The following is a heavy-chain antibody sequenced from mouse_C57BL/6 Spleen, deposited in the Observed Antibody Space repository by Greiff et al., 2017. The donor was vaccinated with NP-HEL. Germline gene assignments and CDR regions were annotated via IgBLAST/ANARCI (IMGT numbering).Heavy chain of an antibody. CDR2: IYPGDGDT. V-gene: IGHV1-82*01. J-gene: IGHJ2*01. CDR3: ARLRDYYGSSYGFDY. CDR1: GYAFSSSW. Sequence: VQLQQSGPELVKPGASVKISCKASGYAFSSSWMNWVKQRPGKGLEWIGRIYPGDGDTTYNGKFKGKATLTADKSSSTAYMQLSSLTSEDSAVYFCARLRDYYGSSYGFDYWGQGTTLTVSS. D-gene: IGHD1-1*01.